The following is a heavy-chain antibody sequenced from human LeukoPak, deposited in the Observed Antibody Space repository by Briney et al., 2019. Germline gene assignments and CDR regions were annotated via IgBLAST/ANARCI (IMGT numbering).Heavy chain of an antibody. CDR3: ARASTLILPNFDY. CDR2: IYYSGST. Sequence: PSETLSLTCTVSGGSISSYYWSWIRQPPGKGLEWIGYIYYSGSTNYNPSLKSRVTISVDTSKNQFSLKLSSVTAADTAVYYCARASTLILPNFDYWGQGTLVTVPS. V-gene: IGHV4-59*01. CDR1: GGSISSYY. J-gene: IGHJ4*02.